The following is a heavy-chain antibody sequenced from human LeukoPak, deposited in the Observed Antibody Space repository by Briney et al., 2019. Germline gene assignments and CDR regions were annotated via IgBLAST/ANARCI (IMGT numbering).Heavy chain of an antibody. V-gene: IGHV1-18*01. Sequence: ASVKVSCKASGYTFTCCGISWVRQAPGQGLEWMGWISAYNGNTNNAQKLQGRVTMTTDTSTSTAYMELRSLRSDDTAVYYCARWLRVYDSSGYFGYWGQGTLVTVSS. CDR3: ARWLRVYDSSGYFGY. D-gene: IGHD3-22*01. J-gene: IGHJ4*02. CDR2: ISAYNGNT. CDR1: GYTFTCCG.